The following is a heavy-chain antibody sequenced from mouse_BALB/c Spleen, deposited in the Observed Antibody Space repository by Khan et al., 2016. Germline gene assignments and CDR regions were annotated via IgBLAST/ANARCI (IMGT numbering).Heavy chain of an antibody. D-gene: IGHD1-1*02. V-gene: IGHV3-2*02. J-gene: IGHJ3*01. Sequence: EVQLQEPRPGLVKPSQSLSLTCTVTGHSITSDYAWNWIRQFPANKLEWMGHITYTGNTHYIPSHKGLMSITRDTSKSQFFLQLNSVATEDTATDYCARGDYAWMAYWGQGTLVTVSA. CDR2: ITYTGNT. CDR1: GHSITSDYA. CDR3: ARGDYAWMAY.